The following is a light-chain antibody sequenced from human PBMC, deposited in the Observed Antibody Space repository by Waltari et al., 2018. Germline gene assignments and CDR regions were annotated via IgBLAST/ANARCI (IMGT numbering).Light chain of an antibody. CDR3: SSQSSNDVVL. CDR2: DVS. Sequence: QSALTQPASVSGSPGQSVTIFCAGTSNDVGGYNSVSWYQEHPGQAPRVIIYDVSDRPSGVSDRFSGSKSGNTASLTISGLQAEDEADYYYSSQSSNDVVLFGGGTKLTVL. J-gene: IGLJ2*01. CDR1: SNDVGGYNS. V-gene: IGLV2-14*01.